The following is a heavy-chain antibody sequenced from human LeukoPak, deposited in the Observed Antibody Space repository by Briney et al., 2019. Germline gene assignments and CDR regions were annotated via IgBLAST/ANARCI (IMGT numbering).Heavy chain of an antibody. Sequence: GRSLRLSCAASGFTFSSYWIHWVRQAPGTGLVWFSRINSDGGSTSYADSVKGRFTISRDTAKNTLYLQMNSLRAEDTAVYYCARGPGYCSGGSCIYFDYWGQGTLVTVSS. CDR1: GFTFSSYW. J-gene: IGHJ4*02. CDR2: INSDGGST. D-gene: IGHD2-15*01. V-gene: IGHV3-74*01. CDR3: ARGPGYCSGGSCIYFDY.